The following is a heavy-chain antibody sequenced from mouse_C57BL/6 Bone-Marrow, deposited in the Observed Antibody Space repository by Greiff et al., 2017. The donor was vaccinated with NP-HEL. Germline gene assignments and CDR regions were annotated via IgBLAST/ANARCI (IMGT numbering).Heavy chain of an antibody. J-gene: IGHJ4*01. CDR1: GYTFTSYW. Sequence: QVQLQQPGAELVKPGASVKMSCKASGYTFTSYWITWVKQSPGQGLEWIGVINPGAGSTNYNEKFKSKATLTVDTSSSTAYMQLSSLTSEDSAVYYCARGGNYVYAMDYWGQGTSVTVSS. CDR2: INPGAGST. D-gene: IGHD2-1*01. CDR3: ARGGNYVYAMDY. V-gene: IGHV1-55*01.